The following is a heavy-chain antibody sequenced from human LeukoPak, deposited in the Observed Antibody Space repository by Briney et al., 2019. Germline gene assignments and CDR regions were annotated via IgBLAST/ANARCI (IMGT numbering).Heavy chain of an antibody. CDR3: ATTSGYQLLYYFDY. CDR1: GGSFSGYY. D-gene: IGHD2-2*01. Sequence: SETLSLTCAVYGGSFSGYYWSWIRQPPGKGLEWIGEINHSGSTNYNPSLKSRVTISVDTSKNQFSLKLSSATAADTAVYYCATTSGYQLLYYFDYWGQGTLVTVSS. J-gene: IGHJ4*02. CDR2: INHSGST. V-gene: IGHV4-34*01.